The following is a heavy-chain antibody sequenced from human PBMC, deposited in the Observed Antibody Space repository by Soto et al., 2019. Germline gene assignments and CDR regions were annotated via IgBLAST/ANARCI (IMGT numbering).Heavy chain of an antibody. CDR3: ARGSRGGYFLDY. J-gene: IGHJ4*02. CDR2: INGDGVTT. V-gene: IGHV3-74*01. Sequence: EVQLAESGGGLVQPGGSLRLSCAASGFTFSDYWIHWVRQTPGKGLMWVSRINGDGVTTNIADSVRGRLTISRDNAKNKMHLQMNSLSDDDTCVYYWARGSRGGYFLDYWGQGTLATVSS. D-gene: IGHD5-18*01. CDR1: GFTFSDYW.